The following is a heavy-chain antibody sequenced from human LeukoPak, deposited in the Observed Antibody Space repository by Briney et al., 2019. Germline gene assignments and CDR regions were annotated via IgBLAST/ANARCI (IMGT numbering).Heavy chain of an antibody. CDR3: ARDLAWIQGPDH. D-gene: IGHD5-18*01. Sequence: GGSLRLSCAASGFTFSSYSMNWVRQAPGKGLEWVSSISSSSSFKYYADSVKGRFTISRDNAKNSLYLQMNSLRAEDTAVYYCARDLAWIQGPDHWGQGTLVTVSS. V-gene: IGHV3-21*01. CDR1: GFTFSSYS. CDR2: ISSSSSFK. J-gene: IGHJ4*02.